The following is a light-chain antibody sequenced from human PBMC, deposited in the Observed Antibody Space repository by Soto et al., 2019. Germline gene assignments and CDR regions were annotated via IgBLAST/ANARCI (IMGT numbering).Light chain of an antibody. V-gene: IGKV3-15*01. CDR1: QSISRN. J-gene: IGKJ1*01. CDR2: AAS. CDR3: QQYNNWPLT. Sequence: EIVMTQSPATLSVSPGERATLSCRASQSISRNLAWYQQKPGQAPRLLIYAASTRATGLPARFSGSGSVTELTLTISSLQSEDFAVYSCQQYNNWPLTFGQGTKVEVK.